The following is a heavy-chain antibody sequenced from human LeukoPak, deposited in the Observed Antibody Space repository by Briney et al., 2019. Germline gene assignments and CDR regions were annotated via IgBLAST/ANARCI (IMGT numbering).Heavy chain of an antibody. CDR2: INADGGTI. CDR3: ARAGSYRFDY. CDR1: GFTFSTSW. D-gene: IGHD3-16*02. Sequence: PGGSLRLSCVGSGFTFSTSWVHWVRQAPGQGLVWLSRINADGGTINYVDSVKGRFTVSIDNAKNTLYLQMNSLGVEDTAIYYCARAGSYRFDYWGPGTQVTVSS. J-gene: IGHJ4*02. V-gene: IGHV3-74*01.